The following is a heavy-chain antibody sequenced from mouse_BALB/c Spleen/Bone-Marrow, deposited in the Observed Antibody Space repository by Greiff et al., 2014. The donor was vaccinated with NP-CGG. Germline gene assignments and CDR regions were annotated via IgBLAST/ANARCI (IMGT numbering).Heavy chain of an antibody. CDR1: GFTFTDYY. Sequence: EVMLVESGGGLVQPGGSLRLSCATSGFTFTDYYMRWVRQPPGKALEWLGFIRNKANGYTTEYSASVKGRFTISRDNSQSILYLQMNTLRIEDSATYYCARDMASVLRYRPWFAYWGQGTLVTASA. CDR2: IRNKANGYTT. D-gene: IGHD1-1*01. J-gene: IGHJ3*01. CDR3: ARDMASVLRYRPWFAY. V-gene: IGHV7-3*02.